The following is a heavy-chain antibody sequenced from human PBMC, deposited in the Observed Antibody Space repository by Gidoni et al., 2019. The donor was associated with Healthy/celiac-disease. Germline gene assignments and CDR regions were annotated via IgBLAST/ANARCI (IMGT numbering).Heavy chain of an antibody. CDR2: IRGSGGST. D-gene: IGHD3-16*01. CDR3: ARLLGRFRDYYFDY. Sequence: EVQLLESGGGLVQPGGSLRLSCAASGFTFSSYAMSWVRQAPGKGLAWVSAIRGSGGSTYYADSVKGRFTISRDNSKNTLYLQMNSLRAEDTAVYYCARLLGRFRDYYFDYWGQGTLVTVSS. CDR1: GFTFSSYA. J-gene: IGHJ4*02. V-gene: IGHV3-23*01.